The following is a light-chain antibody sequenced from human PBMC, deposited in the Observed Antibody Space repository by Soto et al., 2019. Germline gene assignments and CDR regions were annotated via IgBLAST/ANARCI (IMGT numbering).Light chain of an antibody. CDR1: SSNIGAGYD. CDR3: QSYDSSLSAWV. J-gene: IGLJ3*02. V-gene: IGLV1-40*01. CDR2: GNS. Sequence: QSVLTQPPSVSGAPGQRVTISCTESSSNIGAGYDVHWYQQLPGTAPKLLIYGNSNRPSGVPDRFSGSKSGTSASLAITGLQDEDEADYYCQSYDSSLSAWVFGGGTKLTVL.